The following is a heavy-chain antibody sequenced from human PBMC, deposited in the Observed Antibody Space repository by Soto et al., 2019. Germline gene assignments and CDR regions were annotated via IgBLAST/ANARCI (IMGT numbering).Heavy chain of an antibody. CDR2: IYYSGST. Sequence: PSETLSLTCTVSGGSISSYYWSWIRQPPGKGLEWIGYIYYSGSTNYNPSLKSRVTISVDTSKNQFSLKLSSVTAADTAVYYCAREPPSESYDYIWGSYPSGAFDIWGQGTMVTVSS. J-gene: IGHJ3*02. CDR1: GGSISSYY. D-gene: IGHD3-16*01. CDR3: AREPPSESYDYIWGSYPSGAFDI. V-gene: IGHV4-59*01.